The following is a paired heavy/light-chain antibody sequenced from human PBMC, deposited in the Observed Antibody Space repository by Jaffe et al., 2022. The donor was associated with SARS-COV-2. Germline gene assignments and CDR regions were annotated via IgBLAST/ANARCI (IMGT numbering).Light chain of an antibody. CDR2: DDN. CDR3: QVWDTSSDLAV. V-gene: IGLV3-21*02. CDR1: NIGSKS. J-gene: IGLJ3*02. Sequence: SYVLTQPPSVSVAPGQTARITCGGNNIGSKSVHWYQQKPGQAPVLVVYDDNDRPSGIPERFSGSISGNTATLTISRVEAGDEADYYCQVWDTSSDLAVFGGGTKLTVL.
Heavy chain of an antibody. V-gene: IGHV3-48*03. Sequence: EVQLVESGGGLVQPGGSLRLSCAASGFTFSSYEMNWVRQAPGKGLEWVSHISGSGSTIYYADSVKGRFTISRDNAKNSLYLQMNSLRAEDTAVYYCAGCITAAGTSCYYYGMDVWGQGTTVTVSS. CDR3: AGCITAAGTSCYYYGMDV. CDR2: ISGSGSTI. CDR1: GFTFSSYE. D-gene: IGHD6-13*01. J-gene: IGHJ6*02.